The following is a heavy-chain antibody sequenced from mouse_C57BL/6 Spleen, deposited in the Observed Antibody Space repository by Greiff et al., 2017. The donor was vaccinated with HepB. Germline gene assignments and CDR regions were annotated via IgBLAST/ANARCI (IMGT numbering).Heavy chain of an antibody. D-gene: IGHD2-4*01. CDR2: ISSGSSTI. V-gene: IGHV5-17*01. Sequence: EVQVVESGGGLVKPGGSLKLSCAASGFTFSDYGMHWVRQAPEKGLEWVAYISSGSSTIYYADTVKGRFTISRDNAKNTLFLQMTSLRSEDTAMYYCARPGDYDGYYAMDYWGQGTSVTVSS. CDR3: ARPGDYDGYYAMDY. CDR1: GFTFSDYG. J-gene: IGHJ4*01.